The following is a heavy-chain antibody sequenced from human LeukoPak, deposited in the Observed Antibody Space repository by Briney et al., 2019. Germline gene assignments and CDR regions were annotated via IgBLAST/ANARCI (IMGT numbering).Heavy chain of an antibody. D-gene: IGHD3-3*01. CDR3: ARQASDFWSGLMGFDP. V-gene: IGHV4-4*09. CDR1: GGSISSYY. CDR2: IYTSGST. Sequence: SETLSLTCTVSGGSISSYYWSWIRQPPGKGLEWIGYIYTSGSTNYNPSLKSRVTISVDTSKNQFSLRLSFVTAADTAVYYCARQASDFWSGLMGFDPWGQGTLVTVSS. J-gene: IGHJ5*02.